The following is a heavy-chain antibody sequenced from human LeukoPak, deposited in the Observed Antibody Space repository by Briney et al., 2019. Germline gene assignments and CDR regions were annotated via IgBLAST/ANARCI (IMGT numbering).Heavy chain of an antibody. J-gene: IGHJ4*02. CDR3: TRSYGAEYFFDY. V-gene: IGHV3-30-3*01. D-gene: IGHD4-17*01. Sequence: GGSLRLSCAASGFTFSSYAIHWVRQAPGKGLECVAISSSDGTNKYYAGSVEGRFTISRDSSKNTVYLQMNSLRAEDTAMYFCTRSYGAEYFFDYWGQGTLVTVSS. CDR1: GFTFSSYA. CDR2: SSSDGTNK.